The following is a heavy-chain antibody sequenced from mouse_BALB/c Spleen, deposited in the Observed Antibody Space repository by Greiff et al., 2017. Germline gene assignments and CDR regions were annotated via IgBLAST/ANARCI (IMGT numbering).Heavy chain of an antibody. D-gene: IGHD1-1*02. V-gene: IGHV2-9*02. CDR3: ARDGSPYYYAMDY. CDR2: IWAGGST. Sequence: VQGVESGPGLVAPSQSLSITCTVSGFSLTSYGVHWVRQPPGKGLEWLGVIWAGGSTNYNSALMSRLSISKDNSKSQVFLKMNSLQTDDTAMYYCARDGSPYYYAMDYWGQGTSVTVSS. CDR1: GFSLTSYG. J-gene: IGHJ4*01.